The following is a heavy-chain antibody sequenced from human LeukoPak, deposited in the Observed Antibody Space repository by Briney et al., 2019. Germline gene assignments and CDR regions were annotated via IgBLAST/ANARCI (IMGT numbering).Heavy chain of an antibody. D-gene: IGHD2-21*02. V-gene: IGHV3-73*01. CDR2: IRSKAKSYAT. CDR3: TRRSEVVTANGFEDY. J-gene: IGHJ4*02. Sequence: PGGSVRLSCVTSGFTFSDSAIHWVRQASGKGLEWVGRIRSKAKSYATAYAASVKGRFTISRDDSKNTAYLQMNSLKTEDTALYYCTRRSEVVTANGFEDYWGQGTLVTVSS. CDR1: GFTFSDSA.